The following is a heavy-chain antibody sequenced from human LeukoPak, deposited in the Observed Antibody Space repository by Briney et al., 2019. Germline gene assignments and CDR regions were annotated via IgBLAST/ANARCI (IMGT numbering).Heavy chain of an antibody. V-gene: IGHV3-23*01. D-gene: IGHD2-8*01. Sequence: GGSLRLSCAASGFTFSNYAMSWVRQAPGKGLEWVSGISGSGGSTYYADSVKGWFTISRDNSKNTLYLQMNSLRAEDTAVYYCAKCPPYCTNGVCYTQKYYFDYWGQGTLVTVSS. CDR1: GFTFSNYA. CDR3: AKCPPYCTNGVCYTQKYYFDY. CDR2: ISGSGGST. J-gene: IGHJ4*02.